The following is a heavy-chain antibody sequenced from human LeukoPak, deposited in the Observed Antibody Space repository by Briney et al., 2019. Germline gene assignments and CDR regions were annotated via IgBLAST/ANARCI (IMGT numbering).Heavy chain of an antibody. J-gene: IGHJ3*02. V-gene: IGHV1-46*01. CDR1: GGTFSSYA. CDR3: ARGERGNSHDYVPDNI. CDR2: INPSGGST. Sequence: ASVKVSCKASGGTFSSYAISWVRQAPGQGLEWMGIINPSGGSTSYAQKFQGRVTMTRDTSTSTVYMELSSLRSEDTAVYYCARGERGNSHDYVPDNIWGQGTMVTVSS. D-gene: IGHD4-17*01.